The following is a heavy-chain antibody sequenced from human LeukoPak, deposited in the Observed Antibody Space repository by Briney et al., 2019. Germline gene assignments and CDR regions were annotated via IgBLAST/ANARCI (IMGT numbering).Heavy chain of an antibody. CDR1: GYTLTELS. J-gene: IGHJ3*02. V-gene: IGHV1-24*01. D-gene: IGHD3-22*01. Sequence: ASVKVSCKVSGYTLTELSMHWVRQAPGKGLEWMGGFDPEDGETIYAQKFQGRVTMTEDTSTDTAYMELSSLRSEDTAVYYCATNNPPGSGYYYFNAFDIWGQGTMVTVSS. CDR2: FDPEDGET. CDR3: ATNNPPGSGYYYFNAFDI.